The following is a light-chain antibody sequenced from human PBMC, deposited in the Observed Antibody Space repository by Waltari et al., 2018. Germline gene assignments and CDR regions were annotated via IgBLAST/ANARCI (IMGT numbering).Light chain of an antibody. CDR2: WAS. Sequence: DIVLTQSPESLAVSLGATATITCKSTHSLLYSSNNRHYLAWYQQKPGQNPKLLIFWASTRESGVPERFSGSGSGTDFALTISSLQAEDVAVYYCQEYLESYTFGQGTKVEIK. V-gene: IGKV4-1*01. CDR3: QEYLESYT. J-gene: IGKJ2*01. CDR1: HSLLYSSNNRHY.